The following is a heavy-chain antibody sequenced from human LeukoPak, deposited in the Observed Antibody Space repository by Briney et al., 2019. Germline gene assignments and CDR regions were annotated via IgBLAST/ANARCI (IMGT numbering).Heavy chain of an antibody. CDR2: IRITCSTI. V-gene: IGHV3-48*02. CDR1: GFTFSIYS. J-gene: IGHJ4*02. Sequence: GVSLRLLRAACGFTFSIYSMNWVRHARGKGLEWVSYIRITCSTIHYAESVEQRFTISRENDKNSLNLKMNSLRDEDRAVYYCARGPSYGGKGGFDYWGQGTLVTVSS. D-gene: IGHD4-23*01. CDR3: ARGPSYGGKGGFDY.